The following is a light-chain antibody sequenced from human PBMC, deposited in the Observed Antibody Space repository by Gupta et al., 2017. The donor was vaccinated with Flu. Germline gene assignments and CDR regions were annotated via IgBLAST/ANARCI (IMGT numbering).Light chain of an antibody. CDR1: ENIRNY. J-gene: IGKJ2*01. CDR3: QQSVSTPYT. CDR2: SAS. Sequence: PPTLSASVGDTVILTCRASENIRNYVNCHQQKPGKAPKLLVYSASRSQSGVPSRFNGTASGTDFSLTISMLHPEDFTTYSFQQSVSTPYTFGQGTKVDIK. V-gene: IGKV1-39*01.